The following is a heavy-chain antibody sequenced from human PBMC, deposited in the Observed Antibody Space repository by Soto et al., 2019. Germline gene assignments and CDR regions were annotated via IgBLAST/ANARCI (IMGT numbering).Heavy chain of an antibody. CDR3: ARHAVIPLLQHGMDV. J-gene: IGHJ6*02. D-gene: IGHD3-16*02. Sequence: QVQLEESGPGLVMPSETLSLTCTVSGGSITYYWSWIRQPPGKALEWIGYIYYGGNTLYNPSLESRVTRSVDTSKNQFSLKLTSVTAEDTAVYYCARHAVIPLLQHGMDVWGQGTTVSVSS. CDR1: GGSITYY. V-gene: IGHV4-59*01. CDR2: IYYGGNT.